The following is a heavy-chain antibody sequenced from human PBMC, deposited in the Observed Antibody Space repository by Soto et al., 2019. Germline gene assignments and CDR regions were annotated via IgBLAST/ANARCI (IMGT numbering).Heavy chain of an antibody. Sequence: ASVKVSCKASGFTFIRSAVQWVRQARGQRLEWVGWIVVASGNTNYAQKLQDRVTITRDMSTSTAYMDLRSLRSEDTAVYYCAADPMPTSYYYYDMDVWGQGTTVTVSS. V-gene: IGHV1-58*01. CDR1: GFTFIRSA. J-gene: IGHJ6*02. CDR3: AADPMPTSYYYYDMDV. CDR2: IVVASGNT. D-gene: IGHD2-2*01.